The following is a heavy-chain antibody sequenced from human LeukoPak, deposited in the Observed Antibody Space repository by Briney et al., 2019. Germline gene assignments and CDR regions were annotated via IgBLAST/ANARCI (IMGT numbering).Heavy chain of an antibody. D-gene: IGHD3-10*02. CDR1: GYRFTNYW. V-gene: IGHV5-51*01. CDR3: ARALRTGQGDYVQVL. CDR2: IYPGNYDA. Sequence: GESLKISCKASGYRFTNYWIGWVRQMPGKGLEHMAIIYPGNYDARYSPSFQGQVTTSADRSIDTTYLQWSSLKTSDTAMYYCARALRTGQGDYVQVLWGQGTLVTVSS. J-gene: IGHJ4*02.